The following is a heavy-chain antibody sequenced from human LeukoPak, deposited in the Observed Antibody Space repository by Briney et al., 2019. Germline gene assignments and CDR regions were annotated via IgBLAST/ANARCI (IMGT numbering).Heavy chain of an antibody. CDR3: ARDGRAYYDFWSGYYTKRYNWFDP. CDR1: GGTFSSYA. D-gene: IGHD3-3*01. CDR2: IIPIFGTA. Sequence: SVNVSCKASGGTFSSYAISWVRQAPGQGLEWMGGIIPIFGTANYAQKFQGRVTITADESTSTAYMELSSLRSEDTAVYYCARDGRAYYDFWSGYYTKRYNWFDPWGQGTLVTVSS. V-gene: IGHV1-69*13. J-gene: IGHJ5*02.